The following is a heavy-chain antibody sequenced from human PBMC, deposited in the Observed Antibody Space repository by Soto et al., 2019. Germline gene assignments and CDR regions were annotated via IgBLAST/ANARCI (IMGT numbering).Heavy chain of an antibody. J-gene: IGHJ4*02. V-gene: IGHV3-23*01. CDR3: LHLGELSLNY. D-gene: IGHD3-16*02. Sequence: EVQLLESGGGLVQPGGSLRLSCAASGFTFSSYAMSWVRQAPGKGLEWVSAISGSGGSTYYADSVKGRFTISRDNSKNTLYLQMNSPRAEDTAVYYCLHLGELSLNYWGQGTLVTVSS. CDR2: ISGSGGST. CDR1: GFTFSSYA.